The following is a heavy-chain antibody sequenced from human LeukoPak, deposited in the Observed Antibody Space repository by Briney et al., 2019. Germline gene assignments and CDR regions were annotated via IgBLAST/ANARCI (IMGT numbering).Heavy chain of an antibody. CDR3: ARETVSVDWFDP. V-gene: IGHV4-59*08. J-gene: IGHJ5*02. Sequence: TPSETLSLTCTVSGGSISSYYWSWIRQPPGKGLEWIGSIYQSGSTHYNPSLKSRVIVSVDTSKNQFSLKLSSVTAADTAVYYCARETVSVDWFDPWGQGTLVTVSS. CDR2: IYQSGST. CDR1: GGSISSYY. D-gene: IGHD4-11*01.